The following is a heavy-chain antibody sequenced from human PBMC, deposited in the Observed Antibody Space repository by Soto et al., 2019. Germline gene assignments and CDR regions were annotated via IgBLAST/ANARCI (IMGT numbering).Heavy chain of an antibody. V-gene: IGHV1-18*01. D-gene: IGHD3-10*01. CDR1: GYTFTSSG. Sequence: GASAKVSCESSGYTFTSSGITWVRQAPGQGLEWMGWISAYNGNTNYAQKLQGRVTMTTDTSTSTAYMELRSLRSDDTAVYYCARDGPMDRAFDIWGQGTMVTVS. CDR2: ISAYNGNT. J-gene: IGHJ3*02. CDR3: ARDGPMDRAFDI.